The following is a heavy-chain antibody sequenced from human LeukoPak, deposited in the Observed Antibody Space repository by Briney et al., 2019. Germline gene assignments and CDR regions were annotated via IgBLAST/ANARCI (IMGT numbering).Heavy chain of an antibody. V-gene: IGHV4-34*01. CDR2: INHSGST. J-gene: IGHJ4*02. CDR3: ARRYYDSSGYYYPDY. D-gene: IGHD3-22*01. Sequence: PSETLSLTCAVYGGSFSGYYWSWIRQPPGKGLEWIGEINHSGSTNYNPSLKSRVTISVDTSKNQFSLKLSSVTAADTAVYYCARRYYDSSGYYYPDYWGQGNLVTVSS. CDR1: GGSFSGYY.